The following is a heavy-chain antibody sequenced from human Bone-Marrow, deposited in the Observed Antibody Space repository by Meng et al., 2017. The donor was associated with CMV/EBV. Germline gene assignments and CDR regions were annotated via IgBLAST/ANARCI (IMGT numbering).Heavy chain of an antibody. CDR2: IIPIFGTA. Sequence: SVKVSCKASGGTFSSYTISWVRQAPGQGLEWMGGIIPIFGTANYAQKFQGRVTITTDESTSTAYMELSSLRSEDTAVYYCARGPHSGYDLWGQGTRVTGYS. D-gene: IGHD5-12*01. CDR1: GGTFSSYT. V-gene: IGHV1-69*05. CDR3: ARGPHSGYDL. J-gene: IGHJ4*02.